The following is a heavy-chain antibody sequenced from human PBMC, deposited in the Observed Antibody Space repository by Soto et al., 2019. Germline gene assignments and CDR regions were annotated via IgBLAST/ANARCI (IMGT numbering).Heavy chain of an antibody. CDR2: IYYSGST. CDR3: ARERVVVVPAATLLYYYYYMDV. V-gene: IGHV4-31*03. Sequence: PSESLCLTCPVSGGSISSGGYYLSWIRQHPGKDLEWIGYIYYSGSTYYNPSLKRRVTISVDTSKNQFSLKLSSVTAADTAVYYCARERVVVVPAATLLYYYYYMDVWGKGTTVTVSS. D-gene: IGHD2-2*01. CDR1: GGSISSGGYY. J-gene: IGHJ6*03.